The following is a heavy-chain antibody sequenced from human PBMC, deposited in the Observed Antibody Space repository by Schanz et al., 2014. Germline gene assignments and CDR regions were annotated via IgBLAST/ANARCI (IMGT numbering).Heavy chain of an antibody. CDR2: IYSSGST. CDR1: GGSISSFK. J-gene: IGHJ4*02. D-gene: IGHD2-8*01. CDR3: AREWSSFDY. Sequence: QVQLQESGPGLVKPSETLSLTCTVSGGSISSFKWSGIRQPPGKGLEYIGYIYSSGSTNYNPSLESRVTMSVDTSKNQFSLKLSSVTAADTAVYYCAREWSSFDYWGQGTLVTVSS. V-gene: IGHV4-59*01.